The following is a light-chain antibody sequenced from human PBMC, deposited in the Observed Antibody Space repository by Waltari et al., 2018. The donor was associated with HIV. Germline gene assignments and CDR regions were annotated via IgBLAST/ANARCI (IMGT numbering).Light chain of an antibody. CDR2: EVS. Sequence: QSALTQPASVSASPGQSLTVSCTGTSSAVGAYTSVSWYQQTPGTAPKPVISEVSYRPSGISNRFSGSKSGNTASLTISGLQTEDEADYYCSSFTTTSTLLFGGGTKVTVL. CDR1: SSAVGAYTS. V-gene: IGLV2-14*01. J-gene: IGLJ2*01. CDR3: SSFTTTSTLL.